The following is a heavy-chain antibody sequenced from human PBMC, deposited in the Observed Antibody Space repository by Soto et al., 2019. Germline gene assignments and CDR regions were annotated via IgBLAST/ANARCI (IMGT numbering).Heavy chain of an antibody. Sequence: PGGSLRLSCAASGFTFSSYWMSWVRQAPGKGLEWVANIKQDGSEKYYVDSVKGRFTISRDNAKNSLYLQMNSLRAEDTAVYYCARVLGGSGSYVWDYYYYYYMDVWGKGTTVTVSS. D-gene: IGHD3-10*01. CDR2: IKQDGSEK. CDR3: ARVLGGSGSYVWDYYYYYYMDV. V-gene: IGHV3-7*01. J-gene: IGHJ6*03. CDR1: GFTFSSYW.